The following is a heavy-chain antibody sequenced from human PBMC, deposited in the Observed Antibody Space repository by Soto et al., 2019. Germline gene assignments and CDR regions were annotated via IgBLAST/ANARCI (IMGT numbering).Heavy chain of an antibody. V-gene: IGHV4-4*08. Sequence: QVQLQESGPGLVKPSETLSLSCSVSGGSITGHFWSWIRRPLGRGLEWIGYSHSTVSALYNPSLKSRVTMSLDTPKNQFSLGLRSVTAADSGVYYCARGLSTGYERLNVFDVWGHGTMVTVSS. J-gene: IGHJ3*01. CDR1: GGSITGHF. CDR3: ARGLSTGYERLNVFDV. CDR2: SHSTVSA. D-gene: IGHD3-16*01.